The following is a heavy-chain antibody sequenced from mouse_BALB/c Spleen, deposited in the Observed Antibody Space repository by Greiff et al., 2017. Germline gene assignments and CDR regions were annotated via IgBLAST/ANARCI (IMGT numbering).Heavy chain of an antibody. CDR3: ARGNYGSSPYYAMDY. Sequence: EVQRVESGGGLVQPGGSRKLSCAASGFTFSSFGMHWVRQAPEKGLEWVAYISSGSSTIYYADTVKGRFTISRDNPKNTLFLQMTSLRSEDTAMYYCARGNYGSSPYYAMDYWGQGTSVTVSS. J-gene: IGHJ4*01. D-gene: IGHD1-1*01. CDR1: GFTFSSFG. CDR2: ISSGSSTI. V-gene: IGHV5-17*02.